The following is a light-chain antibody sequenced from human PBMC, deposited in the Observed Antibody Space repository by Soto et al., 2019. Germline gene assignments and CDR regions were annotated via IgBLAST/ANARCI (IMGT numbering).Light chain of an antibody. CDR3: HQYGTVSWT. CDR1: QSIGSNY. V-gene: IGKV3-20*01. J-gene: IGKJ1*01. CDR2: AAS. Sequence: EIVLTQSPGPLSLSPGERATLSCRASQSIGSNYLAWYQQRHGQAPRILIFAASTRVTGIPDRVSGRGSGSDFTLTISRVESEDSAVYYCHQYGTVSWTFGQGTKVEIK.